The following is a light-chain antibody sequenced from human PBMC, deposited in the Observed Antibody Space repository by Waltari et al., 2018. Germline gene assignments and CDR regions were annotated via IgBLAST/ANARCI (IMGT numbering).Light chain of an antibody. J-gene: IGLJ2*01. CDR2: DTS. CDR1: PGAVTRAHY. V-gene: IGLV7-46*01. Sequence: QAVVTQEPSLTVSPGGTVTPPCGSRPGAVTRAHYPSWFQQKPGQAPRTLIYDTSNKHSWTPARFSGSLLGGKAALTLSGAQPEDEAEYYCLLSYSGARLVVFGGGTKLTVL. CDR3: LLSYSGARLVV.